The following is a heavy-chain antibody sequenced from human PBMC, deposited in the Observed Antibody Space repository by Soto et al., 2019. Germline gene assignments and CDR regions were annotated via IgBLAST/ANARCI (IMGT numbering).Heavy chain of an antibody. CDR2: ISSSSST. D-gene: IGHD2-2*01. CDR3: ARDAMAPLF. Sequence: EVQLVQSGGGLVQSGGSLRLSCAASGFTFSTFSMNWVRQAPGKGLEWISHISSSSSTDYADSVKGRFTISRDNARNTLYLQMSSLRAEDTAVYYSARDAMAPLFWGQGTLVIVSS. V-gene: IGHV3-48*01. J-gene: IGHJ4*02. CDR1: GFTFSTFS.